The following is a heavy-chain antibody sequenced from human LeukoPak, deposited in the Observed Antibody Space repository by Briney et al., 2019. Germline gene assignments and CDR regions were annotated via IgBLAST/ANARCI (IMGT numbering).Heavy chain of an antibody. D-gene: IGHD3-10*01. CDR1: GFTFSTYA. CDR2: ISYDGSNE. Sequence: PGGSLRLSCAASGFTFSTYAIHWVRQAPGKGLEWVAVISYDGSNEYYADSVKGRFTISRDSSENTLYLQMNSLRVEDTAVYYCARVGYYSSGPFSYFDYWGQGTLVTVSS. J-gene: IGHJ4*02. V-gene: IGHV3-30-3*01. CDR3: ARVGYYSSGPFSYFDY.